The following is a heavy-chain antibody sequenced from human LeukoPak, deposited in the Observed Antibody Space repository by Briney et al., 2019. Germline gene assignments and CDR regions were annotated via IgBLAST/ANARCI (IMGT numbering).Heavy chain of an antibody. Sequence: SETLSLTCTVSGGSLSSSRYYWGWIRQPPGKGLEWIGSIYYSGTTYYNPSLKSRVTISVDTSKNQFSLKLSSVTAADTAVYYCARYSWKFDYWGQGTLVTVSS. V-gene: IGHV4-39*01. CDR3: ARYSWKFDY. CDR2: IYYSGTT. CDR1: GGSLSSSRYY. J-gene: IGHJ4*02. D-gene: IGHD1-26*01.